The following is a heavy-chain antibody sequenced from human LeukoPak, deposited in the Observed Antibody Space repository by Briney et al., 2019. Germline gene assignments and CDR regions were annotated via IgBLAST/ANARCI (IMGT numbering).Heavy chain of an antibody. CDR2: ISYDGSNK. CDR3: ARMPGAIIGPGKKAFFDY. D-gene: IGHD3-10*01. J-gene: IGHJ4*02. Sequence: GGSLRLSCAASGFTFSSYGMHWVRQAPGKGLEWVAVISYDGSNKYYADSVKGRFTISRDNSKNTLYLQMNSLRAEDTAVYYCARMPGAIIGPGKKAFFDYWGQGTLVTVSS. CDR1: GFTFSSYG. V-gene: IGHV3-30*03.